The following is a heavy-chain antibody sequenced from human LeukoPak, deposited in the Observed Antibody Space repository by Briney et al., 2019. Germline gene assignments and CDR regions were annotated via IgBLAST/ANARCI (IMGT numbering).Heavy chain of an antibody. CDR1: GFTVSSNY. Sequence: GGSLRLYCAASGFTVSSNYMSWVRQAPGKGLEWVSVIYSGGSTYYADSVKGRFTISRDNSKNTLYLQMNSLRAEDTAVYYCARDLSGSYFDYWGQGTLVTVSS. CDR3: ARDLSGSYFDY. J-gene: IGHJ4*02. V-gene: IGHV3-53*01. CDR2: IYSGGST. D-gene: IGHD1-26*01.